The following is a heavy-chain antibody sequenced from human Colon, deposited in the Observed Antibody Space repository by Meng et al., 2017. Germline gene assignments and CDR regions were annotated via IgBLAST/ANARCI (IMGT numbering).Heavy chain of an antibody. CDR3: ARVDCPSNDCFKLGWFDP. Sequence: EVHLLESGGGLVQPGGSLRLSFAASGFTFDNYAMTWVRQAPGKGLEWVSSINYSGDTAYYADSVKGRFTISRDNSKNTLYLQIYSLRAEDTALYYCARVDCPSNDCFKLGWFDPWGQGTLVTVSS. CDR1: GFTFDNYA. J-gene: IGHJ5*02. D-gene: IGHD2-21*02. CDR2: INYSGDTA. V-gene: IGHV3-23*01.